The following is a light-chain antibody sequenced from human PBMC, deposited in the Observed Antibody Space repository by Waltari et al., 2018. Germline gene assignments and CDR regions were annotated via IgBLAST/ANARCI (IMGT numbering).Light chain of an antibody. V-gene: IGKV1-39*01. CDR1: HSISIY. CDR3: QQSYNSPRT. Sequence: DIQMTQSPSSLSVSLGDRVTITCRASHSISIYLNWYQQKPGEAPKLLIYGASSLQSGVPSRFSGSGPGTDFSLIISSLQPEDSATYYCQQSYNSPRTFGQGTKLEIK. CDR2: GAS. J-gene: IGKJ2*01.